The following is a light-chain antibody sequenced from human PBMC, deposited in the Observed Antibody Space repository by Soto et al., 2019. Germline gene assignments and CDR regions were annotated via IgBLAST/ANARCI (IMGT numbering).Light chain of an antibody. CDR3: EQSHIVPRT. CDR2: TAS. J-gene: IGKJ1*01. CDR1: QTISTH. V-gene: IGKV1-39*01. Sequence: DIQMTQSPSSLSASVGDRVTISCRTSQTISTHLNWYQQKPGRAPHLLICTASTLQSGVPSRFSGSGYGTEFTLTISSLQPEDFATYYCEQSHIVPRTFGQGPKV.